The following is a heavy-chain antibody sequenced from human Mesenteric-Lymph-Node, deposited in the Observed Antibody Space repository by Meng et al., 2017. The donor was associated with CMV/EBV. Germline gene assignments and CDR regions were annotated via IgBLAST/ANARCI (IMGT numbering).Heavy chain of an antibody. CDR1: GFTFTHYG. Sequence: GGSLRLSCVTSGFTFTHYGIHWVRQARGKGLEWVASMRYDGTNEYYLDSVKGRFTISRDNSKNTLYLQMNSLTAEDTAVYYCAKGGFRGDFFDSWGQGTLVTVSS. CDR3: AKGGFRGDFFDS. V-gene: IGHV3-30*02. CDR2: MRYDGTNE. D-gene: IGHD3-10*01. J-gene: IGHJ4*02.